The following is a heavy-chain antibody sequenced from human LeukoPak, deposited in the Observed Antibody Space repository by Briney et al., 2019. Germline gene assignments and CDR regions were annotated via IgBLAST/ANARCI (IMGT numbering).Heavy chain of an antibody. J-gene: IGHJ4*02. CDR2: IKRKTDGATT. V-gene: IGHV3-15*01. D-gene: IGHD4-11*01. CDR1: GFTFSNAW. Sequence: PGGSLRLSCAASGFTFSNAWMSWVRQAPGKGLEWVGRIKRKTDGATTDYGAPVKGRFTISRDDSKNTLYLQMNSLKTEDTAVYYCTTVSYSNYGFDYWGQGTLVTVFS. CDR3: TTVSYSNYGFDY.